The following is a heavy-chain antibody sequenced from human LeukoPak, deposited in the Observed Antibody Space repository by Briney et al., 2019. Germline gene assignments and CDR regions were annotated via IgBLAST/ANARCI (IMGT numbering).Heavy chain of an antibody. Sequence: GGSLRLSCAASGFAFSSYEMSWVRQAPGKGLEWVSYISSSGRTTYYADSVKGRFTFSRDNSKNTVYLQMNSLRAGDTALYFCARDLSSLGLDDWGQGTLVTVSS. CDR3: ARDLSSLGLDD. CDR1: GFAFSSYE. V-gene: IGHV3-48*03. J-gene: IGHJ4*02. CDR2: ISSSGRTT. D-gene: IGHD7-27*01.